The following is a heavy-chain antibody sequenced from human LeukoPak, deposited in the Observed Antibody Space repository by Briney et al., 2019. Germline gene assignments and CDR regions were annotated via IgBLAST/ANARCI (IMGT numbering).Heavy chain of an antibody. CDR2: VYSSGVG. V-gene: IGHV4-4*07. D-gene: IGHD3-22*01. CDR3: AREEFLHEIDSSGYFVY. CDR1: GGSITGYY. Sequence: KPSETLSLTCTVSGGSITGYYWNWIRQPAGQGLEWLGRVYSSGVGNYNPSLTSRVTMSVDTSKNQFSLKLTSLTAADTAVYYRAREEFLHEIDSSGYFVYWGQGTLVTVSS. J-gene: IGHJ4*02.